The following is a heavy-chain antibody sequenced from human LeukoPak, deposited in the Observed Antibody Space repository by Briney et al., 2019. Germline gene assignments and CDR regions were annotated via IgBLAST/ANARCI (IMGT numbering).Heavy chain of an antibody. J-gene: IGHJ4*02. CDR2: IYDSGST. CDR1: GGSISTFY. Sequence: PSETLSLTCTVSGGSISTFYWSWIRQTPGKGLEWIGYIYDSGSTNYNPSLKNRVTISLDMSKNQFSLKLRSVTAADTAVYYCARDLSLRRGIFDYWGQGTLVNLSS. D-gene: IGHD3-10*01. CDR3: ARDLSLRRGIFDY. V-gene: IGHV4-59*01.